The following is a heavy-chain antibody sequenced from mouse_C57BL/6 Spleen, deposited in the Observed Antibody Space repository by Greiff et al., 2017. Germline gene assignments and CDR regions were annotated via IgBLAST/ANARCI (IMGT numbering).Heavy chain of an antibody. D-gene: IGHD3-3*01. CDR3: ARDGGTGAYYAMDY. CDR2: ISEDGSN. Sequence: EVQLQQSGPGLVKPSQSLSLTCSVTGYSITSGYYWNWIRQFPGNKLEWMGYISEDGSNNYKPFIKNRISINRDTSKNQLFQMWNSVTTEYTATYYCARDGGTGAYYAMDYWGQGTSVTVSS. J-gene: IGHJ4*01. CDR1: GYSITSGYY. V-gene: IGHV3-6*01.